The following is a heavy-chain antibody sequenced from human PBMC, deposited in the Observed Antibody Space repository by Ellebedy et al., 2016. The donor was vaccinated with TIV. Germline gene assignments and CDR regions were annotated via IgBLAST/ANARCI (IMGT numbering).Heavy chain of an antibody. J-gene: IGHJ4*02. CDR1: GFTFSSYG. CDR3: ARELAAAGFFDY. Sequence: GESLKISCAASGFTFSSYGMHWVRQAPGKGLEWVSSISSSNHYIYYADSVKGRFTISRDNAKNSLYLQMNSLRAEDTAVFYCARELAAAGFFDYWGQGTLVTVSS. CDR2: ISSSNHYI. V-gene: IGHV3-21*01. D-gene: IGHD6-13*01.